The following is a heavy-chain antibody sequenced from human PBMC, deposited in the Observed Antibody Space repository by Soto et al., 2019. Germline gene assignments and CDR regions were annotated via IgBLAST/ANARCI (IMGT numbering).Heavy chain of an antibody. V-gene: IGHV1-69*13. Sequence: SAKVSCKASGGTFSSYAISWVRQAPGQGLEWMGGIIPIFGTANYAQKFQGRVTITADESTSTAYMELSSLRSEDTAVYYCARDMPSSVFSRSSIAARPLYLYYYYYGMDVWGQGTTVTVSS. CDR3: ARDMPSSVFSRSSIAARPLYLYYYYYGMDV. CDR1: GGTFSSYA. D-gene: IGHD6-6*01. CDR2: IIPIFGTA. J-gene: IGHJ6*02.